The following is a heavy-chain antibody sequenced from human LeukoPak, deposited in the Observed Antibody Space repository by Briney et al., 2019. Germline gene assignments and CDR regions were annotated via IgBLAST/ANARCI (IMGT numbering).Heavy chain of an antibody. D-gene: IGHD3-10*01. CDR1: GFTFSNSA. CDR2: MSYDGNNK. Sequence: PGGSLRLSCAASGFTFSNSAMNWVRQAPGKGLEWVAVMSYDGNNKYYSDSVKGRFTISRDNSKNTLYLQMNSLRAEGTAVYYCAKDMYYRGSGSYFNVDYWGQGTLVTVSS. J-gene: IGHJ4*02. CDR3: AKDMYYRGSGSYFNVDY. V-gene: IGHV3-30*18.